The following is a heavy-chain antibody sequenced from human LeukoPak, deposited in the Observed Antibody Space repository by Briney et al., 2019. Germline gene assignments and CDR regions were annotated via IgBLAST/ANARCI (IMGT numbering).Heavy chain of an antibody. CDR2: ISGSGDST. Sequence: PWGSLRLSCAASGFTFSSYGMHWVGQAPGKGLEWVSVISGSGDSTYYVDSVKGRFTISRDNSKNTLYLQMNRLRAEDTAVYFCAKSQYYYGSGSYYKVSFDNWGNGTLVTVSS. J-gene: IGHJ4*01. D-gene: IGHD3-10*01. V-gene: IGHV3-23*01. CDR3: AKSQYYYGSGSYYKVSFDN. CDR1: GFTFSSYG.